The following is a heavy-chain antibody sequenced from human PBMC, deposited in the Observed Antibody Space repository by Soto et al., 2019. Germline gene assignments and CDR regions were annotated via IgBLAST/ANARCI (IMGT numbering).Heavy chain of an antibody. Sequence: PSETLSLTCTVSGGSISSDYWSWIRQPPGKGLEWIGYIYYSGSTNYNPSLNSRVTISVDTSKDQVSLKLSSVTGADKAVYYCARDEKITIFGVVTYYYGMDVWGQGTTVPVSS. CDR3: ARDEKITIFGVVTYYYGMDV. J-gene: IGHJ6*02. CDR1: GGSISSDY. D-gene: IGHD3-3*01. CDR2: IYYSGST. V-gene: IGHV4-59*01.